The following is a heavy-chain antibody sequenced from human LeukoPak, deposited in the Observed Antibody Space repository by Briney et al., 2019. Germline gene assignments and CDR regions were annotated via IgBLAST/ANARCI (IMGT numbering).Heavy chain of an antibody. CDR2: LSGYGAST. V-gene: IGHV3-23*01. CDR1: GFSFSSYA. J-gene: IGHJ4*02. Sequence: GGSLRLSCAASGFSFSSYAMSWVRQAPGKGLEWLSSLSGYGASTYYGDSVKGRFTISRDNSNNTLYLQMNSLRGDDTAIYYCVKGRSKGASRSSDGLLWDFWGRGALVTVSS. D-gene: IGHD2-2*01. CDR3: VKGRSKGASRSSDGLLWDF.